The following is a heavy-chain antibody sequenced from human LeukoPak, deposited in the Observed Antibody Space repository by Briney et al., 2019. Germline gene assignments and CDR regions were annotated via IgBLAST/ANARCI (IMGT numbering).Heavy chain of an antibody. D-gene: IGHD3-9*01. Sequence: GGSLRLSCAASGFTFNNYIMNWVRQAPGKGLEWVSSISSSSDYIYYADSVKGRFTISRDNAKNSLYLQMNSLRAEDTAVYYCARDEIYYDILTGYRHFDYWGQGTLVTVFS. V-gene: IGHV3-21*01. J-gene: IGHJ4*02. CDR2: ISSSSDYI. CDR3: ARDEIYYDILTGYRHFDY. CDR1: GFTFNNYI.